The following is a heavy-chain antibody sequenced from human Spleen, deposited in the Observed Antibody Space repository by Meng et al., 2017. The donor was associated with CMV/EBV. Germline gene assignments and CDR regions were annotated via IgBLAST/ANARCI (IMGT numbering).Heavy chain of an antibody. CDR3: ANPSRLGIFGNY. V-gene: IGHV3-43*01. Sequence: GESLKISCAASGFTFDDYTIHWVRQAPGKGLEWVSLISWDGGSTYYADSVKGRFTISRDNSKNTLYLQMNSLSAEDTAIYYCANPSRLGIFGNYWGQGTLVTVSS. J-gene: IGHJ4*02. CDR2: ISWDGGST. CDR1: GFTFDDYT. D-gene: IGHD3-3*01.